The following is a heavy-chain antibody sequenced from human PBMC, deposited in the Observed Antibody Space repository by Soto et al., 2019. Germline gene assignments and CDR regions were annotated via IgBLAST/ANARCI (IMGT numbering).Heavy chain of an antibody. CDR2: ISAYDGKT. Sequence: GASVKVSCKTSGYTFNTYGINWVRQAPGQGLELMGWISAYDGKTTYAEKFQGRVTLTTDTSTSTAYMELRSLRSDDTAVYYCARGKGMEENYYYYGLDIWGQGTTVTISS. J-gene: IGHJ6*02. V-gene: IGHV1-18*01. CDR3: ARGKGMEENYYYYGLDI. CDR1: GYTFNTYG. D-gene: IGHD1-1*01.